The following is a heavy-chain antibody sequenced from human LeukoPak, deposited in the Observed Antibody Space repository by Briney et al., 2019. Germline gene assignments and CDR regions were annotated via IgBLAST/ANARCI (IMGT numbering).Heavy chain of an antibody. CDR1: GYTFTNYA. CDR3: ARCRYTYGYWDN. Sequence: ASVKVSCKASGYTFTNYAIHWVRQAPGQGLEWMGWINPNSGGTKYAQKFQGGVTMTRDTSISTAYMELSGLTSDDTAVYYCARCRYTYGYWDNWGQGTLVTVSS. J-gene: IGHJ4*02. V-gene: IGHV1-2*02. D-gene: IGHD5-18*01. CDR2: INPNSGGT.